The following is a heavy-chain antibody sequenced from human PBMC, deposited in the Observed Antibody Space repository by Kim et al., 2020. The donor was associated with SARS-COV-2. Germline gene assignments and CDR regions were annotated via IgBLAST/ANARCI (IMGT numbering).Heavy chain of an antibody. D-gene: IGHD1-26*01. Sequence: YYAGSVKGRFTNSRDNAKNSLYLQMNGLRAEDTAVYYCAKNSGSYNAFDIWGQGTMVTVSS. J-gene: IGHJ3*02. CDR3: AKNSGSYNAFDI. V-gene: IGHV3-48*03.